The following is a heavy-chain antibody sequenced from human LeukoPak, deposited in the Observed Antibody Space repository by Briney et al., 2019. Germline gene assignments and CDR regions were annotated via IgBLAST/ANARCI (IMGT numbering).Heavy chain of an antibody. D-gene: IGHD3-3*01. CDR2: SNPNSGGT. CDR3: ARAPEVLRFNYYYYYMDV. J-gene: IGHJ6*03. V-gene: IGHV1-2*02. CDR1: GYTFTGYY. Sequence: ASVKVSCKASGYTFTGYYMHWVRQAPGQGLEWMGWSNPNSGGTNFAQKFQGRVTMTRDTSISTAYMELSRLRSDDTAVYYCARAPEVLRFNYYYYYMDVWGKGTTVTVSS.